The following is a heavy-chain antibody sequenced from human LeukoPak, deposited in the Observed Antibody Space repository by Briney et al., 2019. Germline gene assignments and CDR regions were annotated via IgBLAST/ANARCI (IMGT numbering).Heavy chain of an antibody. J-gene: IGHJ4*02. D-gene: IGHD1-26*01. CDR3: ARGEGSGSYYSYFDY. Sequence: SETLSLTCTVSGGSISSGGYYWSWIRQPAGKGLEWIGRIYTSGSTNYNPSLKSRVTISVDTSKNQFSQKLSSVTAADTAVYYCARGEGSGSYYSYFDYWGQGTLVTVSS. CDR1: GGSISSGGYY. V-gene: IGHV4-61*02. CDR2: IYTSGST.